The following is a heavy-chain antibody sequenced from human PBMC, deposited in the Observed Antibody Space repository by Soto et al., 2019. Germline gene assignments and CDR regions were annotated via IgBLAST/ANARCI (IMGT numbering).Heavy chain of an antibody. V-gene: IGHV4-4*07. J-gene: IGHJ3*02. Sequence: SETLSLTRTVSGGSISSYYWSWIRQPAGKGLEWIGRIYTSGSTNYNPSLKSRVTMSVDTSKNQFSLKLSSVTAADTAVYYCARDSSYYCDSSGAFDIWGQGTMVTVSS. CDR3: ARDSSYYCDSSGAFDI. D-gene: IGHD3-22*01. CDR1: GGSISSYY. CDR2: IYTSGST.